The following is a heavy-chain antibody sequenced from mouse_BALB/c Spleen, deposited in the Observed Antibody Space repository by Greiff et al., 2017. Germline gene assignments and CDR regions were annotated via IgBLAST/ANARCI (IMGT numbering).Heavy chain of an antibody. CDR3: AREEGTHPTWFAY. CDR1: GFTFSSFG. V-gene: IGHV5-17*02. J-gene: IGHJ3*01. CDR2: ISSGSSTI. Sequence: EVKLMESGGGLVQPGGSRKLSCAASGFTFSSFGMHWVRQAPEKGLEWVAYISSGSSTIYYADTVKGRFTISRDNPKNTLFLQMTSLRSEDTAMYYCAREEGTHPTWFAYWGQGTLVTVSA.